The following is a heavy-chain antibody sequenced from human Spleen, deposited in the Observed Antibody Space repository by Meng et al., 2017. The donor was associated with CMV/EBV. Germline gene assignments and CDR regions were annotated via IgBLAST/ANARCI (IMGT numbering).Heavy chain of an antibody. Sequence: SVKVSCKASGGTFSKYAINWVRQAHGQGLEWMGGIMSIFGTANYAQKFQSRVTITTDESTNTAYMELSSLRSEDTSVYYCTRGGVENCGGGCYKGNFDYWGQGTLVTVSS. D-gene: IGHD2-21*01. CDR3: TRGGVENCGGGCYKGNFDY. CDR2: IMSIFGTA. J-gene: IGHJ4*02. CDR1: GGTFSKYA. V-gene: IGHV1-69*05.